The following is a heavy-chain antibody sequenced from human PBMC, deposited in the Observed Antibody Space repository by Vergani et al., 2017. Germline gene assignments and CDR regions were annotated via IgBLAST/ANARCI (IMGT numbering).Heavy chain of an antibody. J-gene: IGHJ3*02. CDR1: GGSISSSSYY. Sequence: QLQLQESGPGLVKPSETLSLTCTVSGGSISSSSYYWGWLRQPPGKGLEWIGSIYYSGSTYYNPSLKSRVTISVDTSKNQFSLKLSSVTAADTAVYYCARPITGTTHAFDIWGQGTMVTVSS. D-gene: IGHD1-7*01. CDR2: IYYSGST. V-gene: IGHV4-39*07. CDR3: ARPITGTTHAFDI.